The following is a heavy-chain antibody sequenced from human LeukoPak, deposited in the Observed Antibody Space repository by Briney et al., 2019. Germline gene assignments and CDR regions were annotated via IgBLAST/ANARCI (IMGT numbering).Heavy chain of an antibody. V-gene: IGHV3-48*02. J-gene: IGHJ1*01. CDR1: GFTFSSYS. D-gene: IGHD4-17*01. Sequence: GGSLRPSCAASGFTFSSYSMNWVRQAPGKGLEWVSYISSSSSTIYYADSVKGRFTISRDNAKNSLYLQMNSLRDEDTAVYYCARDTYGDYPGDAEYFQHWGQGTLVTVSS. CDR2: ISSSSSTI. CDR3: ARDTYGDYPGDAEYFQH.